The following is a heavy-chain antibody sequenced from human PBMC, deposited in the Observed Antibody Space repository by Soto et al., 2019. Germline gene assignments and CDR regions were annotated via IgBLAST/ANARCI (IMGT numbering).Heavy chain of an antibody. CDR2: IKSKTDGGTT. D-gene: IGHD3-9*01. Sequence: PGGSLRLSCAASGFTFSNAWMNWVRQAPGKGLEWVGRIKSKTDGGTTDYAAPVKGRFTISSDDSKNTLYLQMNSLKTEDTAVYYCTTSFKLTGPNYYYYGMDVWGQGTTVTV. CDR3: TTSFKLTGPNYYYYGMDV. V-gene: IGHV3-15*07. CDR1: GFTFSNAW. J-gene: IGHJ6*02.